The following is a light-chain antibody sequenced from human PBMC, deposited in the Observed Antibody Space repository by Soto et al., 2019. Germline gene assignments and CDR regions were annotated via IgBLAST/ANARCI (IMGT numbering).Light chain of an antibody. J-gene: IGKJ1*01. CDR1: QSISTH. CDR3: QQSYTSWWT. Sequence: DIQMTQSPSSLSASVGDRVSITCRASQSISTHLSWYQQKAGKAPKLLIYAASSLQSWVPSRFTGSGSGTDFTLTISSLQPEDFATYYCQQSYTSWWTFGQGTKVDIK. V-gene: IGKV1-39*01. CDR2: AAS.